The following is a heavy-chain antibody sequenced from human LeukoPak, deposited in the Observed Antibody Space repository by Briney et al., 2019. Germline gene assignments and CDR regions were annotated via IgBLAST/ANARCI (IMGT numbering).Heavy chain of an antibody. J-gene: IGHJ4*02. CDR1: GGTFSSYA. V-gene: IGHV1-69*04. Sequence: SVKVSCKASGGTFSSYAISWVRRAPGQGLEWMGRIIPILGIANYAQKFQGRVTITADKSTSTAYMELSSLRSEDTAVYYCALRKTTVTTRDFDYWGQGTLVTVSS. CDR2: IIPILGIA. CDR3: ALRKTTVTTRDFDY. D-gene: IGHD4-17*01.